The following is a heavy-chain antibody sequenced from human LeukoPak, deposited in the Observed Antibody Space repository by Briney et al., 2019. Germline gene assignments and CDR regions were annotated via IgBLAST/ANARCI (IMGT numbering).Heavy chain of an antibody. CDR3: ASTTGIAAAGY. CDR1: GGSISSSSYY. Sequence: SETLSLTCTVSGGSISSSSYYWGWIRQPPGKGLEWIGSIYYSGSTYYNPSLKSRVTISVDTSKNQFSLKLGSVTAADTAVYYCASTTGIAAAGYWGQGTLVTVSS. CDR2: IYYSGST. D-gene: IGHD6-13*01. V-gene: IGHV4-39*01. J-gene: IGHJ4*02.